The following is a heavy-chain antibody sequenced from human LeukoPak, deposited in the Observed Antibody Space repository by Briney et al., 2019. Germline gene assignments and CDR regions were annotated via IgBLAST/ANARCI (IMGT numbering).Heavy chain of an antibody. CDR3: ARGPGQQLVDY. D-gene: IGHD6-13*01. CDR2: ISSSGSTI. CDR1: GGSISSSSYY. J-gene: IGHJ4*02. V-gene: IGHV3-11*01. Sequence: LSLTCTVSGGSISSSSYYWGWIRQAPGKGLEWVSYISSSGSTIYYADSVKGRFTISRDNAKNSLYLQMNSLRAEDTAVYYCARGPGQQLVDYWGQGTLVTVSS.